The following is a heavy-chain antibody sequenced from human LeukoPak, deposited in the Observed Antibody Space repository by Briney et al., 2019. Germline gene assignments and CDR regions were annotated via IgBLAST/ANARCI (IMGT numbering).Heavy chain of an antibody. CDR3: ARSIAAAGWNFDYYYMDV. J-gene: IGHJ6*03. D-gene: IGHD6-13*01. CDR1: GGPISSYH. Sequence: PSEALSLTCTVSGGPISSYHWSWIRQPAGKALEWIGRIYTTGNTNYNPSLKSRVTMSEDPSKNQFSLKLTSVTAADTAVYYCARSIAAAGWNFDYYYMDVWGKGTTVTVSS. CDR2: IYTTGNT. V-gene: IGHV4-4*07.